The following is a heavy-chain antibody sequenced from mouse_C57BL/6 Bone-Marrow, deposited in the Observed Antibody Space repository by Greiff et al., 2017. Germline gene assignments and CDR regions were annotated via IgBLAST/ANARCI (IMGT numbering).Heavy chain of an antibody. V-gene: IGHV1-69*01. J-gene: IGHJ4*01. CDR2: IDPSDSYT. Sequence: QVQLQQPGAELVMPGASVKLSCKASGYTFTSYWMHWVKQRPGQGLEWIGEIDPSDSYTNYNQKFKGKSTLTVDKSSSTAYMQLSSLTYEDSAVYDCARETTGYAMDFWGQGTAVTVSS. CDR3: ARETTGYAMDF. D-gene: IGHD1-1*01. CDR1: GYTFTSYW.